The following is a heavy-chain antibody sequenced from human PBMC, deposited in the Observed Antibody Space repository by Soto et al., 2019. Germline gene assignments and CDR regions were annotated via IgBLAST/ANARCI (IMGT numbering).Heavy chain of an antibody. CDR2: ISSSSSTI. CDR3: ARDAGPVEMATIGVDY. Sequence: GGSLRLSCAASGFTFSSYSMNWVRQAPGKGLEWVSYISSSSSTIYYADSVKGRFTISRDNAKNSLYLQMNSLRDEDTAVYYCARDAGPVEMATIGVDYWGQGTLVTVSS. J-gene: IGHJ4*02. V-gene: IGHV3-48*02. CDR1: GFTFSSYS. D-gene: IGHD5-12*01.